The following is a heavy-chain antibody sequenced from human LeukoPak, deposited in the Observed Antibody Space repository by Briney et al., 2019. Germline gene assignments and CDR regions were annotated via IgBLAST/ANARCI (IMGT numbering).Heavy chain of an antibody. D-gene: IGHD6-13*01. CDR3: ARVQLGQQLVLFDY. CDR2: ISGSGGNT. CDR1: GFTFSNYA. Sequence: GGSLRLSCAASGFTFSNYAMSWVRQAPGKGLEWVSAISGSGGNTYYADSVKGRFTISRDNSKNTLFLQMNSLRAEDTAVYYCARVQLGQQLVLFDYWGQGTLVTVSS. J-gene: IGHJ4*02. V-gene: IGHV3-23*01.